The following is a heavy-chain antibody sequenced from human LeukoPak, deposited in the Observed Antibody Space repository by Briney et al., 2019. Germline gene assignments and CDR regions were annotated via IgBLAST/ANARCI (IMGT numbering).Heavy chain of an antibody. CDR2: IYYSGST. Sequence: SSETLSLTCTVSGGSISSGGYYWSWIRQHPGKGLEWIGYIYYSGSTYYNPSLKSRVTISVDTSKNQFSLKLSSVTAADTAVYYCARCTSTSCYSWFDPWGQGTLVTVSS. D-gene: IGHD2-2*01. V-gene: IGHV4-31*03. CDR3: ARCTSTSCYSWFDP. J-gene: IGHJ5*02. CDR1: GGSISSGGYY.